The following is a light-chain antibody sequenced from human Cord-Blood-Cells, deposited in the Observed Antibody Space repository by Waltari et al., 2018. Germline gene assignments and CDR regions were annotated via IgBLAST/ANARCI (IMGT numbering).Light chain of an antibody. Sequence: DIQMTQSPSTLSASVGDRVTITCRASQSISSWLAWYQQKPGKAPKLLIYDASSLESGVPSRFSGSGSGTEFTLTISSLQPDDFATYYCQQYNSYSRFGPGTKGDIK. J-gene: IGKJ3*01. CDR1: QSISSW. V-gene: IGKV1-5*01. CDR3: QQYNSYSR. CDR2: DAS.